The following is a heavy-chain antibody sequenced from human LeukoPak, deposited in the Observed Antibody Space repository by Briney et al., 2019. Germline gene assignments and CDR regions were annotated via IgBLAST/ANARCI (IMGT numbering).Heavy chain of an antibody. V-gene: IGHV3-7*01. D-gene: IGHD3-22*01. CDR2: IKQDGSEK. Sequence: GGSLRLSCAASGFTFSSYWMSWVRQAPGKGLEWVANIKQDGSEKYYVDSVKGRFTISRDNAKNSLYLQMNSLRAEDTAVYYCARERYYYDSSGYYGDGYYFDYWGQGTLATVSS. CDR3: ARERYYYDSSGYYGDGYYFDY. J-gene: IGHJ4*02. CDR1: GFTFSSYW.